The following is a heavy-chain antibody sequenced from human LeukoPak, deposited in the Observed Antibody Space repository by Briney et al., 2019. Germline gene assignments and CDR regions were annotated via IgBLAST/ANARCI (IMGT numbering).Heavy chain of an antibody. Sequence: GGSLRLSCAASGFTFISYARSWVRQAPGKGLEWVSSISGSGGSTYYADSVRGRFTVSRDNSRNTLALQMNSLRAEDTAVYNCAGSPTVDPAFDFWGQGTMVTVSS. J-gene: IGHJ3*01. CDR1: GFTFISYA. D-gene: IGHD4-23*01. V-gene: IGHV3-23*01. CDR3: AGSPTVDPAFDF. CDR2: ISGSGGST.